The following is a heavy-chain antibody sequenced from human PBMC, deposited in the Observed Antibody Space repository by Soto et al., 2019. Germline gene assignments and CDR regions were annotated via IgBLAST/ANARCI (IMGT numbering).Heavy chain of an antibody. CDR2: INHSGST. D-gene: IGHD2-8*02. V-gene: IGHV4-34*01. CDR1: GGSFSGYY. CDR3: ARDKITGLFDY. Sequence: SETLSLTCAVYGGSFSGYYWSWIRQPPGKGLEWIGEINHSGSTNYNPSLKSRVTISVDTSKNQFSLKLSSVTAADTAVYYCARDKITGLFDYWGQGTLVTAPQ. J-gene: IGHJ4*02.